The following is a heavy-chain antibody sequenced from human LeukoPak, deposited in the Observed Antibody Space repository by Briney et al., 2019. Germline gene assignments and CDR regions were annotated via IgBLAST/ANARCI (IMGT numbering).Heavy chain of an antibody. Sequence: PSETLSLTCAVYGGSFSGYYWSWIRQPPGKGLEGIGEINHSGSTNYNPSLKSRVTISVDTSKNQFSLKLSSVTAADTAVYYCAREKKNRRYCSSTSCRYGMDVWGQGTTVTVSS. CDR2: INHSGST. J-gene: IGHJ6*02. CDR3: AREKKNRRYCSSTSCRYGMDV. D-gene: IGHD2-2*01. CDR1: GGSFSGYY. V-gene: IGHV4-34*01.